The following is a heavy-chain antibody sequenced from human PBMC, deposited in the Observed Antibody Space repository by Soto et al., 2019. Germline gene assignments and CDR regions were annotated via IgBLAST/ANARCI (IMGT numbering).Heavy chain of an antibody. CDR2: IYYSGST. CDR1: GGSISSYY. D-gene: IGHD3-22*01. V-gene: IGHV4-59*01. Sequence: QVQLQESGPGLVKPSETLSLTCTVSGGSISSYYWSWIRQPPGKGLEWIGYIYYSGSTNYNPSLKSRVTISVDTSKNQFSLKLSSVTAADTAVYYCARLTYYYDSSGYYRDAFDIWGHGTMVTVSS. CDR3: ARLTYYYDSSGYYRDAFDI. J-gene: IGHJ3*02.